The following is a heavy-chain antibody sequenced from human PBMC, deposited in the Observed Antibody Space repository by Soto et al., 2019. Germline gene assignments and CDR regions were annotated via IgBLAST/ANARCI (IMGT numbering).Heavy chain of an antibody. D-gene: IGHD5-18*01. V-gene: IGHV1-46*01. CDR3: ARDQTDMVAGRYGMDV. J-gene: IGHJ6*02. CDR2: INPSGGST. Sequence: ASVKVSCKASGYTFTSYYMHWVRQAPGQGLEWMGIINPSGGSTSYAQKFQGRVTMTRDTSTSTVYMELSSLRSEDTAVYYCARDQTDMVAGRYGMDVWGQGTTVTVSS. CDR1: GYTFTSYY.